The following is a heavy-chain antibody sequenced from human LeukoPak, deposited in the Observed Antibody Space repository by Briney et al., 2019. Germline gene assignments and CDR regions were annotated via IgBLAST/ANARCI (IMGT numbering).Heavy chain of an antibody. D-gene: IGHD3-10*01. CDR1: GFTFSSYA. CDR2: ISGSGGST. CDR3: AKLGGSGSDIRRNYFDY. V-gene: IGHV3-23*01. Sequence: GGSLRLSCAASGFTFSSYAMSWVRQAPGKGLEWVSAISGSGGSTYYADSVKGRFTISRDNSKNTLYLQMNSLRAEDTAVYYCAKLGGSGSDIRRNYFDYWGQGTLVTVSS. J-gene: IGHJ4*02.